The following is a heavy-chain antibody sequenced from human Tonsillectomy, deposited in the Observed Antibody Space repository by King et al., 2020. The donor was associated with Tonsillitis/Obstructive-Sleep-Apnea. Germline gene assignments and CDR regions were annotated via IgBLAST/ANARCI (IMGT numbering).Heavy chain of an antibody. D-gene: IGHD2-2*01. V-gene: IGHV3-23*04. CDR3: AKGYCSATSCCFDY. Sequence: VQLVESGGGLVQPGGSLRLSCAGSGFTFSNYAMSWVRQAPGKGLEGGSGISGTGVAPYYADSVKGRFTITRDNSTNTVYLRMNSLRAEDTAQYYCAKGYCSATSCCFDYWGQGALVTVSS. CDR2: ISGTGVAP. J-gene: IGHJ4*02. CDR1: GFTFSNYA.